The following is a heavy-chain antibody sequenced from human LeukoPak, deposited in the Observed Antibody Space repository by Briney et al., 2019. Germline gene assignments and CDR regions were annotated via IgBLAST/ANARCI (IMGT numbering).Heavy chain of an antibody. J-gene: IGHJ6*03. CDR3: ARDVWADYYYYYMDV. Sequence: GRSLRLSCAASGFTFSSYAIHWVRQAPGKGLEWVVVISYDGSNKYYADSVKGRFTISRDNSKNTLFLQMNSLRAEDTAVYYCARDVWADYYYYYMDVWGKGTTVTVSS. CDR1: GFTFSSYA. V-gene: IGHV3-30-3*01. D-gene: IGHD3-16*01. CDR2: ISYDGSNK.